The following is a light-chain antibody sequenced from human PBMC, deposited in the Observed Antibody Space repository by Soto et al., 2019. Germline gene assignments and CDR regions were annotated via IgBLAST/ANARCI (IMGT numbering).Light chain of an antibody. J-gene: IGLJ1*01. V-gene: IGLV1-44*01. Sequence: QSVLTQPPSASGTPGQRVTISCSGSTSNIGNSTVNWYQQLPGTAPKLLIYANNQRPSGVPDRFSGSKSGTSASLPISGLQAADGADYPLAAWDDVLSGYVFGAGTKVTV. CDR1: TSNIGNST. CDR3: AAWDDVLSGYV. CDR2: ANN.